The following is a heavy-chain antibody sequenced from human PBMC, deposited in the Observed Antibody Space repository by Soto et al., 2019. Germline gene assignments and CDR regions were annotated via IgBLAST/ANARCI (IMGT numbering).Heavy chain of an antibody. Sequence: QVQLQESGPGLVKPSETLSLTCTVSGGSFKSGRYSWSWIRQPPGKGLEWIGYVYHTGRTSYNPSLKSRGSISMDTSKNQFSLNLHSVTAADTAVYFCARDFAYFYSWGHGTLVTVSS. D-gene: IGHD3-3*01. CDR1: GGSFKSGRYS. CDR2: VYHTGRT. J-gene: IGHJ4*03. CDR3: ARDFAYFYS. V-gene: IGHV4-61*01.